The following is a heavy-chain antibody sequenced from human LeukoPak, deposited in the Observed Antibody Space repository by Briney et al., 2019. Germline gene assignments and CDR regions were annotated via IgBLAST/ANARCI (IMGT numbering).Heavy chain of an antibody. CDR1: GYTFTGYW. Sequence: ASVKVSCKAFGYTFTGYWMHWVRQAPGQGPEWMGVISPSGGSTIYAQKFKGRVTLTRDMSTSTDYLELSSLRSEDTAVYYCARDLYYYDSSGYGDAFDIWGQGTMVTVSS. CDR2: ISPSGGST. D-gene: IGHD3-22*01. V-gene: IGHV1-46*01. CDR3: ARDLYYYDSSGYGDAFDI. J-gene: IGHJ3*02.